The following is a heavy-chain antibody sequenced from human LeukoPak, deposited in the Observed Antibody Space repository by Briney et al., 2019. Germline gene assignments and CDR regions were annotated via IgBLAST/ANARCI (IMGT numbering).Heavy chain of an antibody. J-gene: IGHJ5*02. Sequence: PSQTLSLTCTVSGNSISSGDNYWSWIRQPAGKGLEWIGRIYTSGSTNYNPSLKSRVTISVDTSKNQFSLRLSSVTAADTAVYYCARSPTMIAAGWFDPWGQGTLVTVSS. CDR1: GNSISSGDNY. CDR3: ARSPTMIAAGWFDP. V-gene: IGHV4-61*02. CDR2: IYTSGST. D-gene: IGHD3-22*01.